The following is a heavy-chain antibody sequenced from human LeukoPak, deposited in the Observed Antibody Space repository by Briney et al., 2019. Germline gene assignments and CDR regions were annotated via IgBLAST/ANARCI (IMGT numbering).Heavy chain of an antibody. CDR1: GGSISSYY. Sequence: SETLSLTCTVSGGSISSYYWSWIRQPPGKGLEWIGYIYYSGSSNYNPSLKSRVTISADTSKNQFSLKLSSVTAADTAVYYCARVPRSYYYYYYMDVWGKGPTVTVPS. CDR3: ARVPRSYYYYYYMDV. J-gene: IGHJ6*03. V-gene: IGHV4-59*01. CDR2: IYYSGSS.